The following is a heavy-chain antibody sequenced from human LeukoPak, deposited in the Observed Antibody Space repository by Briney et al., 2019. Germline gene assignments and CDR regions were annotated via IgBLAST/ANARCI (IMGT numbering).Heavy chain of an antibody. Sequence: GGSLRLSCAASGFTVSSNYMSWVRQAPGKGLEWVSVIYSCGSTYYADSVKGRFTISRDNSKNTLYLQMNSLRAEDTAVYYCAKDIHDYDSSGYYLKIDYWGQGTLVTVSS. CDR3: AKDIHDYDSSGYYLKIDY. CDR2: IYSCGST. J-gene: IGHJ4*02. D-gene: IGHD3-22*01. V-gene: IGHV3-53*01. CDR1: GFTVSSNY.